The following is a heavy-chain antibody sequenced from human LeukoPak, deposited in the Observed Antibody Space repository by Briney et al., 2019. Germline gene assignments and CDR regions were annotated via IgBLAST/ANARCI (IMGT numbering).Heavy chain of an antibody. J-gene: IGHJ4*02. CDR2: MNPNSGNT. CDR3: ARGQYGSGSYYNGEDY. Sequence: ASVKVSCKASGYTFTSYDINWVRQATGQGLEWMGWMNPNSGNTGYAQESQGRVTITRNTSISTAYMELSSLRSEDTAVYYCARGQYGSGSYYNGEDYWGQGTLVTVSS. D-gene: IGHD3-10*01. CDR1: GYTFTSYD. V-gene: IGHV1-8*03.